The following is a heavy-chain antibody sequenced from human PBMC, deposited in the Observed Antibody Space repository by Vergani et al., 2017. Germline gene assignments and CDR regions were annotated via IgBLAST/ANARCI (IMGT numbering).Heavy chain of an antibody. V-gene: IGHV3-15*01. J-gene: IGHJ4*02. D-gene: IGHD6-19*01. CDR1: GFTFSNAG. CDR2: IKSKTDGGTT. Sequence: EVQLVESGGGLVKPGGSLRLSCAASGFTFSNAGMSWVRQAPGKGLEWVGRIKSKTDGGTTDYAAPVKGRFTISRDNSRNTLYLQMNSLRAEDTAVYYCAKVDSGWYQLYYFDYWGQGTLVTVSS. CDR3: AKVDSGWYQLYYFDY.